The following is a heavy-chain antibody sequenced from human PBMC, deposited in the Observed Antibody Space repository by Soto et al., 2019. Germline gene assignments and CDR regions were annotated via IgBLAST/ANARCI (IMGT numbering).Heavy chain of an antibody. Sequence: SETLSLTCTVSGGSISSYYWSWIRQPPGKGLEWIGYIYYSGSTNYNPSLKSRVTISVDTSKNQFSLKLSSVTAADTAVYYCARADRHETMVYAIDYWGQGTLVTVSS. J-gene: IGHJ4*02. CDR3: ARADRHETMVYAIDY. CDR2: IYYSGST. D-gene: IGHD2-8*01. V-gene: IGHV4-59*01. CDR1: GGSISSYY.